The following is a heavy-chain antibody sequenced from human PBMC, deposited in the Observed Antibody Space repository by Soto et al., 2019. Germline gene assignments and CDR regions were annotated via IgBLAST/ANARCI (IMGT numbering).Heavy chain of an antibody. CDR2: ISGSGGST. Sequence: EVQLLESGGGLVQPGGSLRLSCAASGFTFSSYAMSWVRQAPGKGLEWVSAISGSGGSTYYADSVKGRFTISRDNSKNTLYLQMNGLRAEDTAVYYCAKDLKQWLPRGRAFDIWGQGTMVTVSS. D-gene: IGHD6-19*01. CDR3: AKDLKQWLPRGRAFDI. V-gene: IGHV3-23*01. CDR1: GFTFSSYA. J-gene: IGHJ3*02.